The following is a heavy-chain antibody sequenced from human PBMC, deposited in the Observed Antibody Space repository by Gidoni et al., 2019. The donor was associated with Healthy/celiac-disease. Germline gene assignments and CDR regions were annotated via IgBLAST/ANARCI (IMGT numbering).Heavy chain of an antibody. CDR2: IIPIFGTA. V-gene: IGHV1-69*01. J-gene: IGHJ3*02. Sequence: QVQLVQSGAEVKKHGPSVKVSCKASARTFSSYAISWVRQDPGQGLEWMGGIIPIFGTANYAQKFQGRVTITADESTSTAYMELSSLRSEDTAVYYCAKGFGETNHDAFDIWGQGTMVTVSS. D-gene: IGHD3-10*01. CDR1: ARTFSSYA. CDR3: AKGFGETNHDAFDI.